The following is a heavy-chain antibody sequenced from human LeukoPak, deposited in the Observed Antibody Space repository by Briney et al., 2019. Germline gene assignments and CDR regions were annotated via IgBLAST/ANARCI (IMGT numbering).Heavy chain of an antibody. D-gene: IGHD2-15*01. CDR3: AKSEGGRCLLPSDF. J-gene: IGHJ4*02. CDR2: ISYTGVST. Sequence: GGSLRLSCAASGLTFGSYGMSWVRQAPGKGPEWVSCISYTGVSTFYADSVKGRFTISRDNSKNTMFLQMNSLRAEDTAIYYCAKSEGGRCLLPSDFWGQGTLVTVSS. CDR1: GLTFGSYG. V-gene: IGHV3-23*01.